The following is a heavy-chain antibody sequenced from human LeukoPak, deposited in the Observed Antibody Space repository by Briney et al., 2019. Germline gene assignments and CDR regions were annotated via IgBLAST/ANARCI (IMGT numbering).Heavy chain of an antibody. J-gene: IGHJ3*02. Sequence: GGSLRLSCAASGFTFSSYSMNWVRQAPGKGLEWVSSISSSSSYIYYADSVKGRFTISRDNAKNPLYLQMNSLRAEDTAVYYCARDRSGSYYAAFDIWGQGTMVTVSS. V-gene: IGHV3-21*01. D-gene: IGHD1-26*01. CDR3: ARDRSGSYYAAFDI. CDR1: GFTFSSYS. CDR2: ISSSSSYI.